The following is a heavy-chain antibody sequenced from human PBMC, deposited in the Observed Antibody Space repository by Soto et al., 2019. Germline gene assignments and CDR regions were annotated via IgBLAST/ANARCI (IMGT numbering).Heavy chain of an antibody. J-gene: IGHJ4*02. CDR3: ARVIEMATIFDS. D-gene: IGHD5-12*01. Sequence: SESLSLTCTVSGGSISSGDYFWSWIRQSPGKGLERIGYIYYSGSTYYNPSLKSRLTMSVDTSKNQFSLKMNSVTAADTAVYYCARVIEMATIFDSWGQGTLVTVSS. V-gene: IGHV4-30-4*01. CDR1: GGSISSGDYF. CDR2: IYYSGST.